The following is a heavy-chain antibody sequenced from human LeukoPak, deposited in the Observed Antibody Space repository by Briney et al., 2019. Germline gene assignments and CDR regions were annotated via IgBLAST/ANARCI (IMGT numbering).Heavy chain of an antibody. J-gene: IGHJ4*02. CDR3: AKDSLYCSSTSCYRRYFDY. CDR1: GFTFSSYS. CDR2: ISSSSSYI. Sequence: PGGSLRLSCAASGFTFSSYSMNWVRQAPGKGLEWVSSISSSSSYIYYADSVKGRFTISRDNAKNSLYLQMNSLRAEDTAVYYCAKDSLYCSSTSCYRRYFDYWGQGTLVTVSS. V-gene: IGHV3-21*04. D-gene: IGHD2-2*01.